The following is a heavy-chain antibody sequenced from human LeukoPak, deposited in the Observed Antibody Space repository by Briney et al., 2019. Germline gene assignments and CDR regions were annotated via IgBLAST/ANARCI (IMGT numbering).Heavy chain of an antibody. J-gene: IGHJ4*02. V-gene: IGHV3-23*01. CDR3: AKDSAETITMVRGVTFDY. D-gene: IGHD3-10*01. CDR1: GFTFSSYA. CDR2: ISGSGGST. Sequence: GGSLRLSCAASGFTFSSYAMSWVRQAPGRGLEWVSAISGSGGSTYYADSVKGRFTISRDNSKNTLYLQMSSLRAEDTAVYYCAKDSAETITMVRGVTFDYWGQGTLVTVSS.